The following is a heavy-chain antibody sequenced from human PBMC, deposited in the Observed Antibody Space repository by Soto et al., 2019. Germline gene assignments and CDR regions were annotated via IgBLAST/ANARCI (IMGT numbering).Heavy chain of an antibody. CDR2: ISSNGGST. CDR3: ARSPSGSRKYGQVGVYAFDI. J-gene: IGHJ3*02. D-gene: IGHD6-19*01. Sequence: GGSLRLSCAASGFTFSSYAMHWVRQAPGKGLEYVSAISSNGGSTYYANSVKGRFTISRDNSKNTLYLQMGSLRAEDMAVYYCARSPSGSRKYGQVGVYAFDIWGQGTMVTVSS. V-gene: IGHV3-64*01. CDR1: GFTFSSYA.